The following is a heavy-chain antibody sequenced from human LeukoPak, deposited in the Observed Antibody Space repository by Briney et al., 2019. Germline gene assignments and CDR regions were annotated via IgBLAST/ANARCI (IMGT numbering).Heavy chain of an antibody. D-gene: IGHD1-26*01. J-gene: IGHJ4*02. CDR2: ISSSSSTI. CDR1: GFTFSSYS. Sequence: GGSLRLSCAASGFTFSSYSMNWVRQAPGKGLEWVSYISSSSSTIYYADSVKGRFTISRDNAKNSLYLQMNSLRYEDTAVYYCARDGGLVGASGAFDYWGQGTLVTVSS. V-gene: IGHV3-48*02. CDR3: ARDGGLVGASGAFDY.